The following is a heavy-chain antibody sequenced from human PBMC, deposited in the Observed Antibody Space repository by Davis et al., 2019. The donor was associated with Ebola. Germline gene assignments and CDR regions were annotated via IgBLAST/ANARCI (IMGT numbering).Heavy chain of an antibody. Sequence: GESLKISCAASGFTFSSSAMSWGRQAPGKGLEWVSSIGGGGGSIYYADSVKGRFTISRDNSKNTLYLQINSLRAEDTAVYYCAKAGHCGNYCSFDSWGQGTLVTVSS. J-gene: IGHJ4*02. CDR1: GFTFSSSA. D-gene: IGHD1-26*01. CDR3: AKAGHCGNYCSFDS. CDR2: IGGGGGSI. V-gene: IGHV3-23*01.